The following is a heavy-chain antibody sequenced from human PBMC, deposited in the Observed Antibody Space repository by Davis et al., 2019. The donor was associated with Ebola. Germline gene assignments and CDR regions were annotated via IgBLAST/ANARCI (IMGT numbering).Heavy chain of an antibody. CDR2: IWYDDRNK. D-gene: IGHD5-12*01. CDR1: GFIFSNYG. Sequence: GESLKISCVASGFIFSNYGMHWVRQTPGKGLEWVAVIWYDDRNKFHIDSVKGRFTISRDNFKNTVYLEMNSLRVEDTAVYYCARHGYSGHDYRAYFYGLDVWGQETTVTVSS. CDR3: ARHGYSGHDYRAYFYGLDV. V-gene: IGHV3-33*01. J-gene: IGHJ6*02.